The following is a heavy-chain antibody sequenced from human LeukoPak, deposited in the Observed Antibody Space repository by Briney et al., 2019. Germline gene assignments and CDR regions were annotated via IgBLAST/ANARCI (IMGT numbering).Heavy chain of an antibody. CDR3: ARGYGSERKYFQH. CDR2: ISSSGSTI. V-gene: IGHV3-48*01. J-gene: IGHJ1*01. Sequence: GGSLRLSCAASGFTFSSYSMNWVRQAPGKRLEWVSYISSSGSTIYYADSVKGRFTISRDNAKNSLYLQMNSLRAEDAAVYYCARGYGSERKYFQHWGQGTLVTVSS. D-gene: IGHD3-10*01. CDR1: GFTFSSYS.